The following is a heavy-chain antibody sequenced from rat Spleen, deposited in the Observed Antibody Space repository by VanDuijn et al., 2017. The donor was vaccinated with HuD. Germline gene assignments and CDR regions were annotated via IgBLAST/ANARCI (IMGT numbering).Heavy chain of an antibody. CDR2: ISTGGGNT. CDR1: GFTFSNYG. Sequence: EVQLVESGGGLVQPGRSLKLSCAASGFTFSNYGMAWVRQTPTKGLEYVASISTGGGNTYYRDSVKGRFTISRDNAKSTLYLQMDSLRSEDTATYYCARHYGGYSEYVMDAWGQGASVTVSS. J-gene: IGHJ4*01. V-gene: IGHV5S13*01. D-gene: IGHD1-11*01. CDR3: ARHYGGYSEYVMDA.